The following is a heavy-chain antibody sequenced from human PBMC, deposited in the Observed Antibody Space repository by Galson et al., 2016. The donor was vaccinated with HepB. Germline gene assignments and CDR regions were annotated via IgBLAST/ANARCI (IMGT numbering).Heavy chain of an antibody. CDR3: AKDRVAGRWGMEV. J-gene: IGHJ6*04. D-gene: IGHD3-10*01. CDR1: GFTFSSYG. V-gene: IGHV3-30*18. CDR2: ISYDGSNK. Sequence: SLRLSCAASGFTFSSYGMHWVRQAPGKGLEWVAVISYDGSNKYYADSVKGRFTISRDNSKNMLYLQMNSLRAEDTAVYYCAKDRVAGRWGMEVWGKGTTVTVSS.